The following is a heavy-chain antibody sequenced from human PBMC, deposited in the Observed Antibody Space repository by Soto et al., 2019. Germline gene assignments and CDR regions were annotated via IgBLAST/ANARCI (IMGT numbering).Heavy chain of an antibody. D-gene: IGHD3-16*01. J-gene: IGHJ6*02. CDR1: GYTFTSYG. Sequence: ASVKVSCKASGYTFTSYGISWVRQAPGQGLEWMGWISAYNGNTNYAQKLQGRVTMTTDTSTSTAYMELRSLRSDDTAVYYCARDDSSMIPLYGMDVWGQGNTVTVS. V-gene: IGHV1-18*04. CDR2: ISAYNGNT. CDR3: ARDDSSMIPLYGMDV.